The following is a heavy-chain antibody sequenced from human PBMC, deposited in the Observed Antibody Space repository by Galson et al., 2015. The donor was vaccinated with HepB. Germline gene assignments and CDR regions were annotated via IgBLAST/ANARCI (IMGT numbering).Heavy chain of an antibody. J-gene: IGHJ6*03. CDR2: IIPIFGTA. CDR1: GGTFSSYA. Sequence: SVKVSCKASGGTFSSYAISWVRQAPGQGLEWMGGIIPIFGTANYAQKFQGRVTITADESTSTAYMELSSLRSEDTAVYYCARGGVITPYYYYYMDVWGKGTTVTVSS. D-gene: IGHD3-22*01. V-gene: IGHV1-69*13. CDR3: ARGGVITPYYYYYMDV.